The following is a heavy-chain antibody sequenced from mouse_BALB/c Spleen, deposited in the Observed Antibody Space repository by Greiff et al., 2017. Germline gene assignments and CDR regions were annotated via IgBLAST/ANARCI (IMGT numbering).Heavy chain of an antibody. Sequence: VQLQQSGPELVKPGASVKMSCKASGYTFTSYVMHWVKQKPGQGLEWIGYINPYNDGTKYNEKFKGKATLTSDKSSSTAYMELSSLTSEDSAVYYCARGGYEYFYWYFDVWGAGTTVTVSS. CDR2: INPYNDGT. CDR3: ARGGYEYFYWYFDV. CDR1: GYTFTSYV. J-gene: IGHJ1*01. V-gene: IGHV1-14*01. D-gene: IGHD2-4*01.